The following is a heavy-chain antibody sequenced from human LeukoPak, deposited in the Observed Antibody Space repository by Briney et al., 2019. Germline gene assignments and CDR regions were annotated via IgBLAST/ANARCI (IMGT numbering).Heavy chain of an antibody. V-gene: IGHV3-23*01. CDR1: GFTLSSYA. J-gene: IGHJ5*02. Sequence: GGSLRLSCAASGFTLSSYAMSWVRQAPGKGLEWVSYISGSGGTTYYEDSVKGRFTISRDNSKNTLYLQMNSLRAEDTALYYCAKGCPSASCSEGRWFEPWGQGTLVTVSS. CDR3: AKGCPSASCSEGRWFEP. D-gene: IGHD1-26*01. CDR2: ISGSGGTT.